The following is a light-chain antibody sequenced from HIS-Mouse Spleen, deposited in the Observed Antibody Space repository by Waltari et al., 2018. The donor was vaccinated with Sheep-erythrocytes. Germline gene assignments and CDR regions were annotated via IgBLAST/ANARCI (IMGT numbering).Light chain of an antibody. J-gene: IGLJ3*02. CDR3: CSYAGSSTPWV. CDR2: EGS. Sequence: QSALTQPASGSGSPGQSITISCTGTSSDVGSYNLVSWYQQHPGKAPKLRIYEGSKRHSRVSNRLCGSKSGKPASLTISGLQAEDEADYYCCSYAGSSTPWVFGGGTKLTVL. CDR1: SSDVGSYNL. V-gene: IGLV2-23*01.